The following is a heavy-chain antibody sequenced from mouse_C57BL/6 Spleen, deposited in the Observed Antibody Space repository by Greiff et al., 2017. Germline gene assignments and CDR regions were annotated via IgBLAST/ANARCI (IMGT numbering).Heavy chain of an antibody. J-gene: IGHJ2*01. Sequence: VQLQQSGPELVKPGASVKISCKASGYAFSSSWMNWVKQRPGKGLEWIGRIYPGDGDTNYNGKFKGKATLTADKSSSTAYMQLSSLTSEDSAVYFCAREDGSSSYYVDYWGQGTTLTVSS. D-gene: IGHD1-1*01. V-gene: IGHV1-82*01. CDR2: IYPGDGDT. CDR3: AREDGSSSYYVDY. CDR1: GYAFSSSW.